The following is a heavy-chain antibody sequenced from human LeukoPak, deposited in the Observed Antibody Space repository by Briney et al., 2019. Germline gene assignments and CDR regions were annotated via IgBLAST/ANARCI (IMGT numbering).Heavy chain of an antibody. CDR2: ISQSART. V-gene: IGHV4-4*02. J-gene: IGHJ1*01. CDR1: GGSISNNW. CDR3: AGVRLGSSGFSEYFEH. Sequence: SVTLSLTCAVTGGSISNNWWTWVRQPPGKGLEWIGEISQSARTNYNPSLKSRVTMSIDKSRNQFSLRMSSVTAADTAVYYCAGVRLGSSGFSEYFEHWGQGTLVTVSS. D-gene: IGHD3-22*01.